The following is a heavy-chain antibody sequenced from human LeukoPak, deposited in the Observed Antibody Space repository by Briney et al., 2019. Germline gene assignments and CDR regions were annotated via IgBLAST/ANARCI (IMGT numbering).Heavy chain of an antibody. CDR2: ISSNGGST. Sequence: GGSLRLSCAASGFTFSSYAMHWVRQAPLKGLEYVSAISSNGGSTYYANSVKGRFTISRDNSKNTLYLQMGSLRAEDMAVYYCARVPLPYDFWSGYPDYWGQGTLVTVSS. D-gene: IGHD3-3*01. J-gene: IGHJ4*02. CDR1: GFTFSSYA. V-gene: IGHV3-64*01. CDR3: ARVPLPYDFWSGYPDY.